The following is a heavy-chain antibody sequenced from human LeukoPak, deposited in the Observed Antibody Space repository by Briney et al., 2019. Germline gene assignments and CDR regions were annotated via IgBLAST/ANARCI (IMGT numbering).Heavy chain of an antibody. CDR3: ARLLYYEFWSGPRYPSVGSYYMDV. J-gene: IGHJ6*03. CDR2: IYYSGST. D-gene: IGHD3-3*01. V-gene: IGHV4-59*01. Sequence: SETLSLTCTVSGGSISSYYWSWIRQPPGKGLEWIGYIYYSGSTNYNPSLKSRVTISVDTSKNQFSLKLSSVTAADTAVYYRARLLYYEFWSGPRYPSVGSYYMDVWGKGTTVTVSS. CDR1: GGSISSYY.